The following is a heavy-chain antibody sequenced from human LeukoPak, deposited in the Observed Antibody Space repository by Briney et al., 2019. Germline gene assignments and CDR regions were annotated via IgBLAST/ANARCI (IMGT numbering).Heavy chain of an antibody. D-gene: IGHD3-9*01. J-gene: IGHJ4*02. CDR3: ARERYDQVSRFDY. V-gene: IGHV3-53*01. CDR2: IYGDDET. CDR1: GFTITTNY. Sequence: PGGSLRLSCAASGFTITTNYMNWVRQAPGKGLEWVSVIYGDDETNYADSVKGRFTISRDNSKNTLYLQMNSLRADDTTVYYCARERYDQVSRFDYWGQGTLVTVSS.